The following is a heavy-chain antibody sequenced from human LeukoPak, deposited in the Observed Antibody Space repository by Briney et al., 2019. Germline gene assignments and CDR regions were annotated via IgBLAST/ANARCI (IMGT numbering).Heavy chain of an antibody. CDR2: IYYTGAT. CDR3: ARAGYIYGTGYYFDY. J-gene: IGHJ4*02. V-gene: IGHV4-59*01. Sequence: SETLSLTCTVSGGSISSYYGTWIRLPPGKGLEWIGYIYYTGATYYNPSLKSRVTISLDTSKSQFSLRLSSVTAADAAVYYCARAGYIYGTGYYFDYWGQGALVTVSS. CDR1: GGSISSYY. D-gene: IGHD5-18*01.